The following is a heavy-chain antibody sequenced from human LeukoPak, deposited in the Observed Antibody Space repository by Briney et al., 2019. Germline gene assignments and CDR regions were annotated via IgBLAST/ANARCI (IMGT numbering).Heavy chain of an antibody. CDR3: ARLGWLGYFDY. Sequence: SETLSLTCTVSGDSISISTYYWGWIRQPPGKGLEWIGSISYSGSTYYNPSLKSRVTISVDTSKNQFSLKLSSVTAADTAVYYCARLGWLGYFDYWGQGTLVTVSS. CDR2: ISYSGST. V-gene: IGHV4-39*01. CDR1: GDSISISTYY. D-gene: IGHD6-19*01. J-gene: IGHJ4*02.